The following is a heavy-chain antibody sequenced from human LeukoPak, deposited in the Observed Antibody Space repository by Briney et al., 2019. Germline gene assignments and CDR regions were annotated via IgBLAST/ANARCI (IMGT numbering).Heavy chain of an antibody. Sequence: ASVKVSCKASGYTFTSYDINWVRQATGQGLEWMGWISAYNGNTNYAQKLQGRVTMTTDTSTSTAYMELRSLRSDDTAVYYCARDRENIWGNIEVVPATWGQGTLVTVSS. CDR1: GYTFTSYD. CDR3: ARDRENIWGNIEVVPAT. V-gene: IGHV1-18*01. J-gene: IGHJ5*02. CDR2: ISAYNGNT. D-gene: IGHD2-2*01.